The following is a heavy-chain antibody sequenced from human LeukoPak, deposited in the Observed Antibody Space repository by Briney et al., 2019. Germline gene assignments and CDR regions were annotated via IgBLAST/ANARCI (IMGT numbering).Heavy chain of an antibody. V-gene: IGHV3-11*04. CDR1: GFTFSDYY. CDR2: IGDSGSTI. J-gene: IGHJ4*02. D-gene: IGHD3-22*01. Sequence: GGSLRLSCAASGFTFSDYYMTWMRQAPGKGLEWASYIGDSGSTIFYADSVKGRFTISRDDAKNSLYLQMNSLRAEDTAVYYCARGGGGYYDSSGYYQAIPHFDYWGQGTLVTVSS. CDR3: ARGGGGYYDSSGYYQAIPHFDY.